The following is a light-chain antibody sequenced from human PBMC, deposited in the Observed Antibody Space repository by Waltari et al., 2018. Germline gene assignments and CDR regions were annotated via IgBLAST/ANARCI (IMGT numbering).Light chain of an antibody. CDR3: ATWDDGLSGV. Sequence: HSVLTQPPSASGPPGQRVTLPCSGSSSNIRPHYVDWYQQLPGTAPKLLMYKDDQRPSGVPARFSGSKSGTSASLAISGLRSEDEADYYCATWDDGLSGVFGGGTKLTVL. CDR2: KDD. V-gene: IGLV1-47*01. CDR1: SSNIRPHY. J-gene: IGLJ2*01.